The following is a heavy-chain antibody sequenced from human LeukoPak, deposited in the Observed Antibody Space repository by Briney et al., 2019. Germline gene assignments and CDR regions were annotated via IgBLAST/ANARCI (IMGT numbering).Heavy chain of an antibody. CDR3: ARRAGAYSHPYDY. CDR1: GLTVSSNS. V-gene: IGHV3-53*01. D-gene: IGHD4/OR15-4a*01. J-gene: IGHJ4*02. CDR2: IYSGGST. Sequence: GGSLRLPCAASGLTVSSNSMSWVRQAPGKGLEWVSFIYSGGSTYYADSVKGRFTISRDNSKNTLYLQMNSLRADDTAVYYCARRAGAYSHPYDYWGQGTLVTVSS.